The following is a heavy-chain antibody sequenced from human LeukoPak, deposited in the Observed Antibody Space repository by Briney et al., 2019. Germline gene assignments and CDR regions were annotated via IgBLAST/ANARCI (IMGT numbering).Heavy chain of an antibody. Sequence: PSDTLSLTCAVYGVSFSGYYGIGIRHPPGGGLECIGEINQSGSTNYNPSLKSRHTISIDTSTNQFSLKLSSVTAADTAVYYCARVVYCSSTSCFNYYYYYSMDVWGKGTTVTVSS. CDR1: GVSFSGYY. J-gene: IGHJ6*03. CDR2: INQSGST. V-gene: IGHV4-34*01. CDR3: ARVVYCSSTSCFNYYYYYSMDV. D-gene: IGHD2-2*01.